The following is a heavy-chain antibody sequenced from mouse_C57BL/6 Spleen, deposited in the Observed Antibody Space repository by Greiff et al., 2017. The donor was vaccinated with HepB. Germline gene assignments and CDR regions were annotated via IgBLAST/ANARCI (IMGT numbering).Heavy chain of an antibody. Sequence: QVQLQQSGPELVKPGASVKLSCKASGYTFTSYDINWVRQRPGQGLEWIGWIYPRDGSTKYNEKFKGKATLTVDTSSSTAYMELHSLTSEDSAVYFCARMSDYGNYYFDYWGQGTTLTVSS. J-gene: IGHJ2*01. CDR1: GYTFTSYD. CDR2: IYPRDGST. D-gene: IGHD2-1*01. V-gene: IGHV1-85*01. CDR3: ARMSDYGNYYFDY.